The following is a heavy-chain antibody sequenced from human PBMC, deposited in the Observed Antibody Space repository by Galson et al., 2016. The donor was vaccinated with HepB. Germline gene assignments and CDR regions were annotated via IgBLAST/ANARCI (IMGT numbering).Heavy chain of an antibody. CDR3: ARGGCSGATCPYYFYYYMDV. J-gene: IGHJ6*03. CDR2: IIPTLRTT. CDR1: GGTSSSYA. D-gene: IGHD2-15*01. Sequence: SVKVSCKASGGTSSSYAINWVRQAPGEGLEWMGGIIPTLRTTNYAQKFQGRVTITADESTRTVYMELSSLRSEDTAVYYCARGGCSGATCPYYFYYYMDVWGKGTTVTVSS. V-gene: IGHV1-69*13.